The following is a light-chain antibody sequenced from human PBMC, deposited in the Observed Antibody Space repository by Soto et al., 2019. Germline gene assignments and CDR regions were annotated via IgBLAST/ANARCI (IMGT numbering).Light chain of an antibody. CDR1: SGHSSYI. CDR2: LEGSGSY. V-gene: IGLV4-60*02. CDR3: ETWDSNTHTV. Sequence: QAVVTHSSSASASLGSSVKLTCTLSSGHSSYIIAWHQQQPGKAPRYLMKLEGSGSYNKGSEVPDRFSGSSSGADRYLTISNLQFEDEADYYCETWDSNTHTVFGGGTKLTVL. J-gene: IGLJ3*02.